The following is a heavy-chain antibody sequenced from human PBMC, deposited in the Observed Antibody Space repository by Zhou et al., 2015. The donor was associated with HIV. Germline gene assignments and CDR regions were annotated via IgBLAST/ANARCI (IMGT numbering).Heavy chain of an antibody. CDR2: MNPNSGNT. CDR1: GYTFTSYD. Sequence: QVQLVQSGAEVKKPGASVKVSCKASGYTFTSYDINWVRQATGQGLEWMGWMNPNSGNTGYAQKFQGRVTMTRNTSISTAYMELSSLRSEDTAVYYCARGGPHYCSGGSCYSYYYYYMDVWGKGTTVTVSS. CDR3: ARGGPHYCSGGSCYSYYYYYMDV. D-gene: IGHD2-15*01. J-gene: IGHJ6*03. V-gene: IGHV1-8*01.